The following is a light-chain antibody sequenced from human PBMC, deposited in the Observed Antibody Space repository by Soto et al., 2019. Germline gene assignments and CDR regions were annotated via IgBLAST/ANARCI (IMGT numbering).Light chain of an antibody. CDR3: QQYGSSGT. CDR1: QSVSSSY. V-gene: IGKV3-20*01. J-gene: IGKJ1*01. Sequence: EIVLTQSPATLSLSPGERATLSCRPSQSVSSSYLAWYQQKPGQAPRLLIYGASNRATGIPDRFSGSGSGTDFTLTISRLEPEDFAVYYCQQYGSSGTFGQGTKVDI. CDR2: GAS.